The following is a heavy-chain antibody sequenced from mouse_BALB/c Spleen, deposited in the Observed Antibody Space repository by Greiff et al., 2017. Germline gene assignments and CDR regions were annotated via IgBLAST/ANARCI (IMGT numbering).Heavy chain of an antibody. V-gene: IGHV5-17*02. D-gene: IGHD1-1*01. CDR1: GFTFSSFG. CDR2: ISSGSSTI. Sequence: EVKLVESGGGLVQPGGSRKLSCAASGFTFSSFGMHWVRQAPEKGLEWVAYISSGSSTIYYADTVKGRFTISRDNPKNTLFLQMTSLRSEDTAMYYCARRIYYGSSYEGYAMDYWGQGTSVTVSS. J-gene: IGHJ4*01. CDR3: ARRIYYGSSYEGYAMDY.